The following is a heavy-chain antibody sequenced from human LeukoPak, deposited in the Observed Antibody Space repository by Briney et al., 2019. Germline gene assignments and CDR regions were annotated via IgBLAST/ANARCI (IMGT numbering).Heavy chain of an antibody. CDR3: AKGLYHYFGSGSYTLDY. D-gene: IGHD3-10*01. Sequence: PGRSLRLPCAASGFTFSSYAMTWARQAPGKGLEWVSSISGSGDYTNYAGSVKGRFTISRDNSKNTLYLQMNSLRAEDTAVYYCAKGLYHYFGSGSYTLDYWGQGTLVTVSS. J-gene: IGHJ4*02. V-gene: IGHV3-23*01. CDR2: ISGSGDYT. CDR1: GFTFSSYA.